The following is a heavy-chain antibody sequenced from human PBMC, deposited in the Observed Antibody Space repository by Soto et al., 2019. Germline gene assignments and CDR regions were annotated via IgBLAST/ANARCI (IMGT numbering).Heavy chain of an antibody. Sequence: QVQLVESGGGVVQPGRSLRLSCAASGFTFSSYAMHWVRQAPGKGLEWVAVISYDGSNKYYADSVKGRFTISRDNSKNTLYLQMNSLRAEDTAEYYCARDIPPEAVAGNGLGYWGQGTLVTVSS. CDR1: GFTFSSYA. D-gene: IGHD6-19*01. V-gene: IGHV3-30-3*01. CDR3: ARDIPPEAVAGNGLGY. CDR2: ISYDGSNK. J-gene: IGHJ4*02.